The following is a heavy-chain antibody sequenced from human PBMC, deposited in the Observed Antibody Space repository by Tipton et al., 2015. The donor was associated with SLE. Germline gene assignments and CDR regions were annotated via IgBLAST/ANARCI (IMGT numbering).Heavy chain of an antibody. CDR3: ARHARSSSWYPPFDP. CDR1: GGSISSGSYY. J-gene: IGHJ5*02. CDR2: IYYSGST. Sequence: TLSLTCTVSGGSISSGSYYWSWIRQPPGKGLEWIGSIYYSGSTYYNPSLKSRVTISVDTSKNQFSLKLSSVTAADTAVYYCARHARSSSWYPPFDPWGQGTLVTVSS. V-gene: IGHV4-39*07. D-gene: IGHD6-13*01.